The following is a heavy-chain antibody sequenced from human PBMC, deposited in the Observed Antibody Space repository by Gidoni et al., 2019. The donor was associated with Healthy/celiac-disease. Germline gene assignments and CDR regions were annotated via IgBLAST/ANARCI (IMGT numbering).Heavy chain of an antibody. CDR2: INHSGST. Sequence: QVQLQQWGADLLKPSETLSLTCAVYGGSFSGYYWSWIRQPPGKGLEWIGEINHSGSTNYNPSLKSRVTISVDTSKNQFSLKLSSVTAADTAVYYCARGDYDWYFDLWGRGTLVTVSS. CDR1: GGSFSGYY. V-gene: IGHV4-34*01. J-gene: IGHJ2*01. CDR3: ARGDYDWYFDL. D-gene: IGHD4-17*01.